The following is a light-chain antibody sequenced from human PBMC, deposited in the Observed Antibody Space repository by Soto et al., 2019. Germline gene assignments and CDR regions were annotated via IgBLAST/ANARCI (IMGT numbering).Light chain of an antibody. V-gene: IGKV3-15*01. CDR1: QSVSSN. CDR2: GAS. Sequence: EIVMTPSPATLSVSPVERATLSCMASQSVSSNLAWYQQKPGQAPRLLIYGASTRATGIPARFSGSGSGTEFTLTISSLQSEDFAVYYCQQRSNWPITFGQGTRLEIK. CDR3: QQRSNWPIT. J-gene: IGKJ5*01.